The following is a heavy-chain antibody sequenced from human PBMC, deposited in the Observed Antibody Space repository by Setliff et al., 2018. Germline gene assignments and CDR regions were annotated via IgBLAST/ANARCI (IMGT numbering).Heavy chain of an antibody. J-gene: IGHJ4*02. V-gene: IGHV1-69*05. D-gene: IGHD3-3*01. CDR2: IIPMFRTP. Sequence: SVKVSCKASGGTFSNFAISWVRQAPGQGFEWLGGIIPMFRTPEYAQKFQGRVTMTIDTSTSTAYMELRSLRSDDTAVYYCARVPRLEWLLPTFDSWGQGTLVTVSS. CDR1: GGTFSNFA. CDR3: ARVPRLEWLLPTFDS.